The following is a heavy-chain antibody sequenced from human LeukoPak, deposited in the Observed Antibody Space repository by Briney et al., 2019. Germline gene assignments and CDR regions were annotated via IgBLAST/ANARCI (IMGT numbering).Heavy chain of an antibody. J-gene: IGHJ4*02. CDR1: GFTFSTYD. V-gene: IGHV3-23*01. D-gene: IGHD3-10*01. CDR3: AKDFGRNLGGPGY. Sequence: PGGSLRLSCAASGFTFSTYDMSWVRQAPGKGLEWVSVIGGSGGSTYYADSVKGRFTISRDNSKNTLYLQMNSLRAEDTAVYYCAKDFGRNLGGPGYWGRGTLVIVSS. CDR2: IGGSGGST.